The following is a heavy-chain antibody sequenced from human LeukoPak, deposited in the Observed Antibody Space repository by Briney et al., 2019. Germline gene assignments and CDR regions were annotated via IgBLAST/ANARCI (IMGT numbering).Heavy chain of an antibody. CDR1: GFTFSTYW. CDR2: IRQDGSKI. Sequence: GGSLRLSCAASGFTFSTYWMSWVRQAPGKGLEWVANIRQDGSKIYYVDSVKGRFTISRDNAKNSLYLQMNNLRAEDTAVYYCAREDGSYWGQGTLVTVSS. V-gene: IGHV3-7*01. CDR3: AREDGSY. J-gene: IGHJ4*02.